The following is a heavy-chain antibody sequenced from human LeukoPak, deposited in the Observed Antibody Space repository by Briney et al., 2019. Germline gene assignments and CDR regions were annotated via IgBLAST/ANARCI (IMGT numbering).Heavy chain of an antibody. D-gene: IGHD4-23*01. Sequence: GGSLRLSCEASGLSLSNYSTHWVRQAPGKGLEWITLITYDGAFDGGKAYYADSVKGRFTVSRDKSKNTLFLQMNSLRVEDTAVYYCARGRPHGNDYWGQGTLVTVSS. CDR3: ARGRPHGNDY. V-gene: IGHV3-30*07. J-gene: IGHJ4*02. CDR1: GLSLSNYS. CDR2: ITYDGAFDGGKA.